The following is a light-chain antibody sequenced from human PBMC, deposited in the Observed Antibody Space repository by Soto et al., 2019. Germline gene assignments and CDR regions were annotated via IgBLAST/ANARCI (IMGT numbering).Light chain of an antibody. CDR3: QQRSNWPPPLT. V-gene: IGKV3-11*01. CDR1: QSVSSY. CDR2: DAS. Sequence: EIVLTQSPATLSLSPGERATLSCRASQSVSSYLAWYQQKPGQAPRLLIYDASNMATGIPARFSGSGSGTDFTLTISSIEPEAFEVYYCQQRSNWPPPLTFGGGTKVEIK. J-gene: IGKJ4*01.